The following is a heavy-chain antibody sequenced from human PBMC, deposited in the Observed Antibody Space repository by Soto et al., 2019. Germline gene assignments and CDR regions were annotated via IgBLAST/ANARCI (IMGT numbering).Heavy chain of an antibody. CDR2: MNPNSGNT. CDR3: WGSYRYTSDAFDI. CDR1: GYTFTSYD. J-gene: IGHJ3*02. V-gene: IGHV1-8*01. D-gene: IGHD3-16*02. Sequence: ASVKVSCKASGYTFTSYDINWVRQATGQGLEWMGWMNPNSGNTGYAQKFQGRVTMTRNTSISTAYMELSSLRSEDTAVYYCWGSYRYTSDAFDIWGQGTMVTVSS.